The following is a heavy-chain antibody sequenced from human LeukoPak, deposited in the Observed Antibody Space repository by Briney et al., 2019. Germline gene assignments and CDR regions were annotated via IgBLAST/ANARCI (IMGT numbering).Heavy chain of an antibody. CDR2: IYHSGST. V-gene: IGHV4-30-2*01. D-gene: IGHD3-9*01. Sequence: SQTLSLTCAVSGGSISSGGYSWSWIRQPPGKGLEWIGYIYHSGSTYYNPSLKSRVTISVDRSKNQFSLKLSSVTAADTAVYYCARGETYYDILTGQHTTPDFDSWGQGTLVTVSS. CDR1: GGSISSGGYS. J-gene: IGHJ4*02. CDR3: ARGETYYDILTGQHTTPDFDS.